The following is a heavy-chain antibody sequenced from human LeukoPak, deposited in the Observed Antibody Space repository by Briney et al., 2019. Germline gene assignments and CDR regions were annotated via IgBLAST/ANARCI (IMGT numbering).Heavy chain of an antibody. Sequence: ASVKVSCKASGYTFTGYYMHWVRQAPGQGLEWMGWINPNSGGTNYAQKFQGRVTMTRDTSISTAYMELSRLRSDDTAVYYCARAPANVSSGPFDYWGQGTLVTVSS. CDR3: ARAPANVSSGPFDY. J-gene: IGHJ4*02. V-gene: IGHV1-2*02. CDR1: GYTFTGYY. CDR2: INPNSGGT. D-gene: IGHD6-19*01.